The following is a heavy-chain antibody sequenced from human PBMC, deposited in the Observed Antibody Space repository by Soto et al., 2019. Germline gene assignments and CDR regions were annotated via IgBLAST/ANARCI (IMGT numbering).Heavy chain of an antibody. Sequence: ASVKVSCKASGYSFTSLDINWVRQTTGQGLEWMGWMQPSSGRTGYAQKFQGRVTMTRDTSINTAYMELSSLTSDDTAFYYCTRGVTAGVDYWGQGTLVTVSS. D-gene: IGHD1-26*01. CDR3: TRGVTAGVDY. V-gene: IGHV1-8*01. CDR2: MQPSSGRT. CDR1: GYSFTSLD. J-gene: IGHJ4*02.